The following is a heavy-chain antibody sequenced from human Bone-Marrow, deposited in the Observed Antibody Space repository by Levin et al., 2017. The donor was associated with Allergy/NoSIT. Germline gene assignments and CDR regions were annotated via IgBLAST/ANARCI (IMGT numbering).Heavy chain of an antibody. J-gene: IGHJ4*02. CDR2: IYYSGGS. CDR1: GGSISTYY. CDR3: VRPGYSNFFYFDY. V-gene: IGHV4-59*01. D-gene: IGHD4-11*01. Sequence: PSETLSLTCTVSGGSISTYYWSWIRQPPGKGLEWIGYIYYSGGSKYNPSLNSRVIMSVDTSKNQFSLKLYSVTAADTAVYYCVRPGYSNFFYFDYWGQGTLVTVLS.